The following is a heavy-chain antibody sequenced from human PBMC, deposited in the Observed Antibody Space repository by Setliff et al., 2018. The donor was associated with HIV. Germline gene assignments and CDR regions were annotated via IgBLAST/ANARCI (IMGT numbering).Heavy chain of an antibody. CDR2: INPNSGGT. CDR1: GGTFSNFA. V-gene: IGHV1-8*02. CDR3: ARARRDSYDRGRRNHYYIDV. Sequence: GASVKVSCKASGGTFSNFAVNWVRQAPGQGLEWMGWINPNSGGTNYAQKFQGRVTMTRDTSISTAYMELNNLKFEDTAVYYCARARRDSYDRGRRNHYYIDVWGKGTTVTVSS. J-gene: IGHJ6*03. D-gene: IGHD3-22*01.